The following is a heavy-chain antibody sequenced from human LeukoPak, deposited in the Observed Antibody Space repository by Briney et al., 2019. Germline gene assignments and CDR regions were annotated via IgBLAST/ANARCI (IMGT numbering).Heavy chain of an antibody. CDR3: ARDHRDYYDILTGYSSLFDY. J-gene: IGHJ4*02. V-gene: IGHV4-59*12. CDR1: GGSLSSYY. CDR2: IYYSGST. D-gene: IGHD3-9*01. Sequence: SETLSLTCTVSGGSLSSYYWSWIRQPPGKGLEWIGYIYYSGSTNYNPSLKSRVTISVDTSKNQFSLKLSSVTAADTAVYYCARDHRDYYDILTGYSSLFDYWGQGTLVTVSS.